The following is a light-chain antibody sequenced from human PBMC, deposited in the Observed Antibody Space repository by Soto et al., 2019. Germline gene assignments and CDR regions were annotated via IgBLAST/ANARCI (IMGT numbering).Light chain of an antibody. CDR2: AAS. CDR1: QGISNY. CDR3: QQRKTVTLRT. V-gene: IGKV1-9*01. Sequence: DIQVTQSPSFLSASVGDRVTITCRASQGISNYLAWYQQRPGKAPKLLIYAASTLQTGVPSRFSGSGSGTEFTLTISSLQPHDFAAHHCQQRKTVTLRTFGQGTRVEI. J-gene: IGKJ5*01.